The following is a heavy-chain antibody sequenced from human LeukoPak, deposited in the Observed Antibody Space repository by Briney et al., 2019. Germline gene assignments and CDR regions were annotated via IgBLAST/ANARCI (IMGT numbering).Heavy chain of an antibody. Sequence: PSETLSLTCTVSRGSISGTGFYWAWIRQPPGKGLEWIGSIFYNGNTYHNPSLKSRFTMSVNTSKEQFSLKLSSVTAADTAVYYCARAMVLEGWFDPWGQGILVIVSS. D-gene: IGHD3-10*01. CDR2: IFYNGNT. CDR1: RGSISGTGFY. J-gene: IGHJ5*02. CDR3: ARAMVLEGWFDP. V-gene: IGHV4-39*01.